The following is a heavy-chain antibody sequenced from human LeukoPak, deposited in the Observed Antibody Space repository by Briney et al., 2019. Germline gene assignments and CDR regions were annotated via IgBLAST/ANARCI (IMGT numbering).Heavy chain of an antibody. Sequence: PSGTLSLTCAVSGGSISSSNWWSWVRQPPGKGLEWIGEIYHSGSTNYNPSLKSRVTISVDKSKNQFSLKLSSVTAADTAVYYCARVGSYFNWLFNSGYFDYWGQGTLVTVSS. D-gene: IGHD3-9*01. CDR3: ARVGSYFNWLFNSGYFDY. V-gene: IGHV4-4*02. CDR1: GGSISSSNW. CDR2: IYHSGST. J-gene: IGHJ4*02.